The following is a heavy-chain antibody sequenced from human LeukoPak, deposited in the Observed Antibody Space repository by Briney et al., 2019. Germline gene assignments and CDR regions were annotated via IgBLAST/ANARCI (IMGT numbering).Heavy chain of an antibody. CDR2: ISSSSSYI. J-gene: IGHJ3*02. CDR3: VSYCSSTSCYISDAFDI. V-gene: IGHV3-21*01. Sequence: PGRSLRLSCAASGFTFSSYSMNWVRQAPGKGLEWVSSISSSSSYIYYADSVKGRFTISRDNAKNSLYLQMNSLRAEDTAVYYCVSYCSSTSCYISDAFDIWGQGTMVTVSS. D-gene: IGHD2-2*02. CDR1: GFTFSSYS.